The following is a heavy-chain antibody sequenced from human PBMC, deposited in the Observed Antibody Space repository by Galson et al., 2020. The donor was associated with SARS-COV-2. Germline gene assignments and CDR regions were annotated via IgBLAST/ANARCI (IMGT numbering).Heavy chain of an antibody. D-gene: IGHD3-16*01. J-gene: IGHJ6*03. CDR1: GFTFSSYI. CDR2: LSSGSVSI. Sequence: GGSLRPSCAASGFTFSSYIMNWVRQAPGKGLEWVSSLSSGSVSIHYADSVKGRFTISRDNAKNSLYLEMNSLRAEDTAVYYCARPFGYYYYYMDVWGKGTSVTVSS. CDR3: ARPFGYYYYYMDV. V-gene: IGHV3-21*01.